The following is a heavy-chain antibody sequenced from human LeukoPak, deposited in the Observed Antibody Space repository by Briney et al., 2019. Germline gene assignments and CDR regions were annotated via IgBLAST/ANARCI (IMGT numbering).Heavy chain of an antibody. CDR2: FDAENDET. D-gene: IGHD1-14*01. V-gene: IGHV1-24*01. CDR1: EYTVTELS. Sequence: VASVKVSCKVSEYTVTELSFHWVRQAPGEGLEGMGGFDAENDETIYAQKFQGRVTVTQDTSTDTAYMELSSLRSEDTAVCYCATEKAWNHGGFDYWGQGTPVIVSS. J-gene: IGHJ4*02. CDR3: ATEKAWNHGGFDY.